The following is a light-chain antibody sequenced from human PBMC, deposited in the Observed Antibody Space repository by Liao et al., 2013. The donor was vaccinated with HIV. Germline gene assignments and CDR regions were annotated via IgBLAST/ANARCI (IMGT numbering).Light chain of an antibody. V-gene: IGLV3-21*01. CDR3: QAWDSSSPYV. J-gene: IGLJ1*01. Sequence: SYELTQPPSVSVAPGKTARLACGGDNIRRKSVHWYQQKPGQAPLLVMYYDSDRPSGIPERFSGSNSGNTATLTIGGTQAIDEADYYCQAWDSSSPYVFGTGTKVTVL. CDR1: NIRRKS. CDR2: YDS.